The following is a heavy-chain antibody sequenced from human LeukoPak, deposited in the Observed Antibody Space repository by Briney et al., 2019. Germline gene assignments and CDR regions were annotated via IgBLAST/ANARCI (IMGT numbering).Heavy chain of an antibody. D-gene: IGHD3-22*01. CDR2: ISYDGSNK. CDR3: ARDPNPMIVVAIPDY. J-gene: IGHJ4*02. CDR1: GFTFSSYG. V-gene: IGHV3-30*19. Sequence: QSGGSLRLSCAASGFTFSSYGMHWVRQAPGKGLEWVAVISYDGSNKYYADSVKGRFTISRDNSKNTLYLQMNSLRAEDTAVYYCARDPNPMIVVAIPDYWGQGTLVTVSS.